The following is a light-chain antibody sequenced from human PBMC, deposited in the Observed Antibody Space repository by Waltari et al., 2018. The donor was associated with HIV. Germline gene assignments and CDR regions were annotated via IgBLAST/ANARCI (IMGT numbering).Light chain of an antibody. CDR3: QQYFSPPPLT. CDR2: KAS. J-gene: IGKJ4*01. CDR1: QSFSSW. Sequence: DIQLTQSPSTLSASVGDRVTITCRASQSFSSWLAWYQQKPGKAPKLLIYKASSLESGVPSRFSGSGSGTEFTLTISSLQPDDFAVYYCQQYFSPPPLTFGGGTKVEIK. V-gene: IGKV1-5*03.